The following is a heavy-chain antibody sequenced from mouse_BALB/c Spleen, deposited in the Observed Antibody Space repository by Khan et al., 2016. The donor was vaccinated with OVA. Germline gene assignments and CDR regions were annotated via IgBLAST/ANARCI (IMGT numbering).Heavy chain of an antibody. CDR1: GFSLNTYG. CDR2: IWSGGTT. Sequence: QVQLKQSGPGLVQPSQSLSITCTVSGFSLNTYGIHWIRQSQGKGLEWLGVIWSGGTTDYNGAFISRLNITKDNSKSQVFIKMKSLQSDDTAIYNCARNSYMYDFTYWGQGTLVTVSA. CDR3: ARNSYMYDFTY. V-gene: IGHV2-2*01. D-gene: IGHD2-14*01. J-gene: IGHJ3*01.